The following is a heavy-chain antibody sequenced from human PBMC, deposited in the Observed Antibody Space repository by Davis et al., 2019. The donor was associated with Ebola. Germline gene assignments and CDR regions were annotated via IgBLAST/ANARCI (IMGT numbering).Heavy chain of an antibody. J-gene: IGHJ4*02. CDR3: ASWGREGY. CDR2: IYYSGST. D-gene: IGHD3-16*01. Sequence: MPSETLSLTCAVSGGSVTSGIYYWSWIRQPPGKGLEWIGYIYYSGSTNYNPSLKSRVTISVDTSKNQFSLKLSSVTAADTAVYYCASWGREGYWGQGTLVTVSS. V-gene: IGHV4-61*01. CDR1: GGSVTSGIYY.